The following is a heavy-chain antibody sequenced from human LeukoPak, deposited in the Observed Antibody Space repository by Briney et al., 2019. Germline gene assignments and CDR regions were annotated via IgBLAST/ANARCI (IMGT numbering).Heavy chain of an antibody. J-gene: IGHJ6*03. D-gene: IGHD6-6*01. CDR1: GFTFSTYA. V-gene: IGHV3-30*04. Sequence: GGSLRLSCAASGFTFSTYAMNWVRQAPGKGLEWVAVISDDGRHNYYADSVKGRFTISRDNSKSTLYLQMNSLRAEDTAVYYCAKLGPRGLVLYYYYSLDVWGKETRVTV. CDR3: AKLGPRGLVLYYYYSLDV. CDR2: ISDDGRHN.